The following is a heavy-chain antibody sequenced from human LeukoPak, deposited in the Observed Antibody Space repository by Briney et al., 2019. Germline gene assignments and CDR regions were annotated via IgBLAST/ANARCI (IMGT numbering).Heavy chain of an antibody. CDR2: MYSGGST. D-gene: IGHD5-12*01. J-gene: IGHJ6*02. Sequence: GGSLRLSCAASGFTVSSNYMSWVRQAPGKGLEWVSVMYSGGSTYYADSVKGRFTISRDNSKNTLYLQMNSLRAEDTAVYYCATSGYELYYYYYGMDVWGQGTTVTVSS. V-gene: IGHV3-66*01. CDR3: ATSGYELYYYYYGMDV. CDR1: GFTVSSNY.